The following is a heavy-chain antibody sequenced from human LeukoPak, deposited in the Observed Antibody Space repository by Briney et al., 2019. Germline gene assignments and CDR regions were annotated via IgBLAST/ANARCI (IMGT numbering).Heavy chain of an antibody. CDR2: ISSSSSYI. J-gene: IGHJ5*02. D-gene: IGHD5-24*01. CDR1: GLTFSSYS. V-gene: IGHV3-21*01. Sequence: AGGSLRLSCAASGLTFSSYSMNWVRQAPGKGLEWVSSISSSSSYIYYADSVKGRFTISRDNAKNSLYLQMNSLRAEDTAVYYCARVSMAKLGAFDPWGQGTLVTVSS. CDR3: ARVSMAKLGAFDP.